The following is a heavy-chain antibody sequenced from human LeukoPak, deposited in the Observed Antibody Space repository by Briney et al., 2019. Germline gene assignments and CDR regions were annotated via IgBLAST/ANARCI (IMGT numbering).Heavy chain of an antibody. CDR3: ARGYYYDSSGYYYFAFDI. Sequence: SVKVSCKASGGTFSSYAISWVRQAPGQGLEWMGRIIPILGIANYAQKFQGRVTITADKSTSTAYMELSSLRSEDTAVYYCARGYYYDSSGYYYFAFDIWGQGTMVTVSS. J-gene: IGHJ3*02. CDR1: GGTFSSYA. V-gene: IGHV1-69*04. D-gene: IGHD3-22*01. CDR2: IIPILGIA.